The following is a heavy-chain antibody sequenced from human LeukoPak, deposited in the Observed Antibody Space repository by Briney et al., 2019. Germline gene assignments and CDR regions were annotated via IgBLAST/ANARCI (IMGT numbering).Heavy chain of an antibody. CDR1: GFIFNDYE. CDR2: ISSSGSPV. J-gene: IGHJ3*02. V-gene: IGHV3-48*03. CDR3: ARTFDN. Sequence: GGSLRLSCAASGFIFNDYEMNWVRQAPGKGLERVSYISSSGSPVYYADSVRGRFTISRDNAKNSLYLQMNSLRAEDTAVYYCARTFDNWGQGTKVTVSS.